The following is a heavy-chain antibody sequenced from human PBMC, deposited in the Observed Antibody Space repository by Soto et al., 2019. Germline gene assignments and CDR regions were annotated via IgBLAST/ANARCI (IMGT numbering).Heavy chain of an antibody. Sequence: EVQLVESGGGLVQPGGSLRLSSAASGFIFSSYWMSWVRQAPGKGLEWVANIKQDGSEKYYVDSVKGRFTISRDNAKNSLYLQMNSLRAEDTAVYYCARDLRFLERFDYWGQGTLVTVSS. D-gene: IGHD3-3*01. CDR2: IKQDGSEK. V-gene: IGHV3-7*03. J-gene: IGHJ4*02. CDR1: GFIFSSYW. CDR3: ARDLRFLERFDY.